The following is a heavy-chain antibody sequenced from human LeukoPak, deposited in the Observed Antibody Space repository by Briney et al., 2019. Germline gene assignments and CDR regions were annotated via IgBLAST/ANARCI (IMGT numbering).Heavy chain of an antibody. CDR1: GFTFSSYA. Sequence: GGSLRLSCAASGFTFSSYAMSWVRQAPGKGLEWVPAISGSGGSTYYADSVKGRFTISRDNSKNTLYLQMNSLRAEDTAVYYCAKDARHIVVVTATLNFDYWGQGTLVTVSS. D-gene: IGHD2-21*02. CDR2: ISGSGGST. J-gene: IGHJ4*02. V-gene: IGHV3-23*01. CDR3: AKDARHIVVVTATLNFDY.